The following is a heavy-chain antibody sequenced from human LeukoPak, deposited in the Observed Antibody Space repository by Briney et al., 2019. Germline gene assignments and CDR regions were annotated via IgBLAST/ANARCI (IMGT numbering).Heavy chain of an antibody. CDR1: GFTFSSYW. J-gene: IGHJ4*02. CDR3: ARTTYYDILTGYPFDY. V-gene: IGHV3-74*01. D-gene: IGHD3-9*01. Sequence: PGGSLRLSCAASGFTFSSYWMHWVRQAPGKGLVWVSRINSDGSSTSYADSVKGRFTISRDNAKNTLYLQMNSLRAEDAAVYYCARTTYYDILTGYPFDYWGQGTLVTVSS. CDR2: INSDGSST.